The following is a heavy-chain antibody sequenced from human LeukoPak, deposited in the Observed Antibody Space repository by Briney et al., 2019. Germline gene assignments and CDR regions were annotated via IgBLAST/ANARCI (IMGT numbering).Heavy chain of an antibody. J-gene: IGHJ4*02. CDR2: IYYSGST. D-gene: IGHD2-2*01. CDR3: ARALAAALDY. V-gene: IGHV4-31*03. Sequence: SETLSLTCTVSGGSISSGGYYWSWIRQHAGKGLEWIGYIYYSGSTYYNPSLKSRVTISVDTSKNQFSLKLSSVTAADTAVYYCARALAAALDYWGQGTLVTVSS. CDR1: GGSISSGGYY.